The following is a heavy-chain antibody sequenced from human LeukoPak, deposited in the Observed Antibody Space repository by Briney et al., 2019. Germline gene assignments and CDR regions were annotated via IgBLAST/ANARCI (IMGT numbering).Heavy chain of an antibody. CDR1: GFTFSSYG. CDR2: IRYDGSNK. CDR3: AKEENLGYCSGGSCSFQYYFDY. Sequence: GGSLRPSCAASGFTFSSYGMHWVRQAPGKGLEWVAFIRYDGSNKYYADSVEGRFTISRDNSKNTLYLQMNSLRAEDTAVYYCAKEENLGYCSGGSCSFQYYFDYWGQGTLVTVSS. D-gene: IGHD2-15*01. V-gene: IGHV3-30*02. J-gene: IGHJ4*02.